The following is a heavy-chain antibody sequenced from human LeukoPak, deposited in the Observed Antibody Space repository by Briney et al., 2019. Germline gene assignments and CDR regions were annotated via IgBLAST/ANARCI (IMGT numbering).Heavy chain of an antibody. Sequence: GGSLRLSCAASGFTFSSYDMHWVRQATGKGLEWVSAIGTAGDTYYPGSVKGRFTISRENAKNSLYPQMNSLRAGDTAVYYCARGNYYDILTGSYLGHAFDIWGQGTMVTVSS. CDR2: IGTAGDT. J-gene: IGHJ3*02. CDR3: ARGNYYDILTGSYLGHAFDI. D-gene: IGHD3-9*01. CDR1: GFTFSSYD. V-gene: IGHV3-13*04.